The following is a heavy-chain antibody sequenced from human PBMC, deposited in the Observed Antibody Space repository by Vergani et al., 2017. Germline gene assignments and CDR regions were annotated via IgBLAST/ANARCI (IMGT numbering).Heavy chain of an antibody. CDR1: GFSFRNAW. V-gene: IGHV3-15*07. D-gene: IGHD2-21*01. CDR2: IKSTFDRGTT. Sequence: EVQLVESGGGIVKPGGSLRLSCVASGFSFRNAWMNWVRRTPGKGLEWVGRIKSTFDRGTTDYAAAVKGRFTISRDDSKNTLFLQMNGLKTEDIGVYYCNTEPRDCGDGSCCWLRDHHYYGMDVWGQGTTVTVSS. J-gene: IGHJ6*02. CDR3: NTEPRDCGDGSCCWLRDHHYYGMDV.